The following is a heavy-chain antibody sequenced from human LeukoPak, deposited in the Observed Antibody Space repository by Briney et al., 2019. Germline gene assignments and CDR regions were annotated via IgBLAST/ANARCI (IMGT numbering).Heavy chain of an antibody. D-gene: IGHD6-6*01. CDR1: GGTFSSYA. V-gene: IGHV1-69*06. Sequence: SVKVSCKASGGTFSSYAISWVRQAPGQGLEWMGGIIPIFGTANYAQKFQGRVTITADKSTSTAYMELSSLRSEDTAVYYCARELQGIAAPNWFDPWGQGTLVTVSS. CDR2: IIPIFGTA. J-gene: IGHJ5*02. CDR3: ARELQGIAAPNWFDP.